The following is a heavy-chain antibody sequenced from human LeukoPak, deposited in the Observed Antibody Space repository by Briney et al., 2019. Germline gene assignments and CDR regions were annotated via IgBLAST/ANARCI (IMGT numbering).Heavy chain of an antibody. V-gene: IGHV4-39*07. CDR1: GASISSSSYR. D-gene: IGHD6-6*01. CDR3: ARLNIAVRFFDY. CDR2: FYYSGNT. J-gene: IGHJ4*02. Sequence: SETLSLTCTVSGASISSSSYRWGWIRQPPGKGLEWFGNFYYSGNTHYNPSLKSRLTMSVDTSKNQFSLNLSSVTAADTAVYYCARLNIAVRFFDYWGRGILVTVSS.